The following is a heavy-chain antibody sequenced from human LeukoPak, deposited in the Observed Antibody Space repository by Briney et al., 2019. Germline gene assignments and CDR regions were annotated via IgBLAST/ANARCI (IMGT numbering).Heavy chain of an antibody. J-gene: IGHJ4*02. CDR3: AKPTSGDGSFLIDY. Sequence: GGSLRLSCAASGFTFSSYGMHWVRQAPGKGLEWVAVIWYDGSYTYYAESVKGRFTISRDNSRDTLYLQMSSLRAEDAAVYYCAKPTSGDGSFLIDYWGQGTLVTVSS. CDR2: IWYDGSYT. D-gene: IGHD1-26*01. V-gene: IGHV3-33*06. CDR1: GFTFSSYG.